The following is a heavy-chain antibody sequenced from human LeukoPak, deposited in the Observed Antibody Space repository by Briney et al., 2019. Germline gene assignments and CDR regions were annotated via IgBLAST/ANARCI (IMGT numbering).Heavy chain of an antibody. CDR1: GYTFTSYA. V-gene: IGHV7-4-1*01. Sequence: GASVKVSCKASGYTFTSYAMNWVRQAPGQGLEWMGWINTNAGNPTYAQGFTGRFVFSLDTSVSTAYLQICSLKAEDTAVYYCARDLPTGYYYGMDVWGQGTTVTVSS. CDR2: INTNAGNP. J-gene: IGHJ6*02. D-gene: IGHD4-17*01. CDR3: ARDLPTGYYYGMDV.